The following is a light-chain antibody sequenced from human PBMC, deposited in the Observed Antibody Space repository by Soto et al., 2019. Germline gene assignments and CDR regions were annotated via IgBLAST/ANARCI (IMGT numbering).Light chain of an antibody. CDR1: SSDVGGYNY. J-gene: IGLJ1*01. CDR3: SSYSSSNSYV. V-gene: IGLV2-14*03. Sequence: QSALTQPASVSGSPGQSITISCTGTSSDVGGYNYVSWFQQHPGKAPKLMIYDVSHRSSGVSDRFSGSKSGNTASLTISGLQAEDEADYYCSSYSSSNSYVFGTGIKLTVL. CDR2: DVS.